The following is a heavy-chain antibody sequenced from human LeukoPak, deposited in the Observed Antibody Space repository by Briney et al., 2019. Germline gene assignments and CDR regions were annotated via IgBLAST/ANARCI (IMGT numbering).Heavy chain of an antibody. CDR1: GFTFSSYA. Sequence: GGSLRLSCAASGFTFSSYAMHWVRQAPGKGLEWVAVISYDGSNKYYADSVKGRFTISRDNSKNTLYLQMNSLRAEDTAVYYCAREVSSGYYPHGFDYWGRGTLVTVSS. CDR3: AREVSSGYYPHGFDY. CDR2: ISYDGSNK. D-gene: IGHD3-22*01. V-gene: IGHV3-30-3*01. J-gene: IGHJ4*02.